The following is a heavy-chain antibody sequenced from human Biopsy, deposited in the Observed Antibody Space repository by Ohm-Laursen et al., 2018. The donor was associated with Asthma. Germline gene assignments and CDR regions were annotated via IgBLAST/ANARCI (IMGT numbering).Heavy chain of an antibody. CDR3: ARAQDYYDSRGYYRSFNY. CDR2: IYYSGST. CDR1: GGSFSSSSYY. Sequence: TPSLTCTVSGGSFSSSSYYWAWIRQHPGKGLEWIGFIYYSGSTYYNPSLKSRVSISIDTSKNQFSLKLSSVTAADTAVYYCARAQDYYDSRGYYRSFNYWGQGTLVTVSS. J-gene: IGHJ4*02. D-gene: IGHD3-22*01. V-gene: IGHV4-31*03.